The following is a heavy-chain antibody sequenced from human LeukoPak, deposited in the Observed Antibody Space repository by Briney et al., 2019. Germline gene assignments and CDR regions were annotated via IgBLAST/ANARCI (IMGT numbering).Heavy chain of an antibody. CDR2: MNPNSGNT. J-gene: IGHJ4*02. D-gene: IGHD6-13*01. Sequence: ASVKVSCKASGYTFTSYDINWVRQATGQGLEWMGWMNPNSGNTGYAQKFQGRVTMTRSTSISTAYMELSSLRSDDTAVYYCLISASAHYYFDYWGQGTLVTVSS. V-gene: IGHV1-8*01. CDR3: LISASAHYYFDY. CDR1: GYTFTSYD.